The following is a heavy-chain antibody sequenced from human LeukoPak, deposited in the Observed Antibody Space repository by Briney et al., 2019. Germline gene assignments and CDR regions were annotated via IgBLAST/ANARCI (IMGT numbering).Heavy chain of an antibody. CDR3: AKARIAAAGTGAFDV. CDR1: GFTVTGYG. J-gene: IGHJ3*01. V-gene: IGHV3-23*01. D-gene: IGHD6-13*01. CDR2: FSATDGSA. Sequence: RGSLRLSCAASGFTVTGYGMTWVRQAPGKGLECISAFSATDGSAQYAESVKGRFTISRDNYKNSLFLQINRLTDEDTAVYYCAKARIAAAGTGAFDVWGPGTMVTVSS.